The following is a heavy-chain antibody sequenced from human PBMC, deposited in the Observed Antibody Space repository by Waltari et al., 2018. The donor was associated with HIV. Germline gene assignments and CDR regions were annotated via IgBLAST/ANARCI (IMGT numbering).Heavy chain of an antibody. Sequence: EAQLVESGGGLVQPGESLRLSCAASGFPFSRYAMNWVRQAPGKGLEWISYISGTSLTIYSADSVKGRFAISRDNDKSSLYLQMNSLRAEDTAVYYCARDPVDAFDIWGPGTMVTVSS. CDR3: ARDPVDAFDI. J-gene: IGHJ3*02. V-gene: IGHV3-48*04. CDR1: GFPFSRYA. CDR2: ISGTSLTI.